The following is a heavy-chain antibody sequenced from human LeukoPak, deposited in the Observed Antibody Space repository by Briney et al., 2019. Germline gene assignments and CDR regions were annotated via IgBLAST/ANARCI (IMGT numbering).Heavy chain of an antibody. Sequence: GGSLRLSCAASGFAFNNDAMTWVRQPPGKGLEWVSTIVGDSTIEYYADSVKGRFTISSDNSKTMLFLHMNSLRAEDTAIYYCTRQPYFYYYLDVWGKGTRVTVTS. V-gene: IGHV3-23*01. D-gene: IGHD5-18*01. CDR3: TRQPYFYYYLDV. CDR2: IVGDSTIE. J-gene: IGHJ6*03. CDR1: GFAFNNDA.